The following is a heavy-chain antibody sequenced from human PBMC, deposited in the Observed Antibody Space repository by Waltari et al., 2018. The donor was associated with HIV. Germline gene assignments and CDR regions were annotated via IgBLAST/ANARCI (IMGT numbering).Heavy chain of an antibody. Sequence: QVQVVESGGGVVQPGRSLRLSCAASGFRFNDHGMHWVRQTPGKGLGWVVLMSDDGSKRFYAESVRGRFVVSRDNSKKIFYLQMKSLRPDDTAVYFCARDSSRVLWFGESLPTWGQGTLVSVSP. CDR2: MSDDGSKR. J-gene: IGHJ4*02. V-gene: IGHV3-30*03. CDR1: GFRFNDHG. D-gene: IGHD3-10*01. CDR3: ARDSSRVLWFGESLPT.